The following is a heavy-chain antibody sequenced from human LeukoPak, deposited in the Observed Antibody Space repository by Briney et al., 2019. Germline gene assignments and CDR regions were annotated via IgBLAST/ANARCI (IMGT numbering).Heavy chain of an antibody. D-gene: IGHD2-2*01. J-gene: IGHJ4*02. Sequence: GGSLRLSCAASGFTFSTYWMSWVRQAPGKGLKWVANINQDGSQKYYVESVKGRFTISRDNAKTSLYLQMNSLRAEDTAVYYCARDSLWEYQLLRAPLPYGFDYWGQGTLVTVSS. CDR3: ARDSLWEYQLLRAPLPYGFDY. CDR2: INQDGSQK. V-gene: IGHV3-7*01. CDR1: GFTFSTYW.